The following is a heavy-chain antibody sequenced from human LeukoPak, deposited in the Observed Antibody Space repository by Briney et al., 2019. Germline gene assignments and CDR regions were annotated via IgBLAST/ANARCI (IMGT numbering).Heavy chain of an antibody. CDR3: ARSSRYSGYSLDY. D-gene: IGHD5-12*01. CDR2: IYPGDSDP. V-gene: IGHV5-51*01. Sequence: GESLQISCKGSGDIFTSYWIGWVRQMPGKGLEWMGIIYPGDSDPTYSPSIQGQVTISADKSISTAYLQWSSLKASDTAMYYCARSSRYSGYSLDYWGQGTLVTVSS. CDR1: GDIFTSYW. J-gene: IGHJ4*02.